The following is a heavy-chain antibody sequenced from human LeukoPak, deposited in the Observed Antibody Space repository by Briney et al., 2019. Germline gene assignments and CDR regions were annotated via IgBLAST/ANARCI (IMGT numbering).Heavy chain of an antibody. CDR1: GYTFTNYW. J-gene: IGHJ4*02. Sequence: GESLKISCKASGYTFTNYWIGWVRQMPGKGLEWIGIIFPDDSDTRYSPSFQGQVTFSADKSINTAYLQWSSLKASDTAMYYCARRPYCSTTTCYLDFEYWGQGTLVTVSS. D-gene: IGHD2-2*01. V-gene: IGHV5-51*01. CDR3: ARRPYCSTTTCYLDFEY. CDR2: IFPDDSDT.